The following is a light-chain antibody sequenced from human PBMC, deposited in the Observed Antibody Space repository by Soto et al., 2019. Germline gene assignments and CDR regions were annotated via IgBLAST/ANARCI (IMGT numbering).Light chain of an antibody. Sequence: QSVLTQPPSVSGAPGQRVTISCTGSSSNIGAGYDVHWYQQLPGTAPKLLIYGNSNRPSGVPDRFSGSKSGTSASLAITGLQAEDEAEYYCQSSASSLSGVLFGVGPKVT. CDR1: SSNIGAGYD. V-gene: IGLV1-40*01. CDR3: QSSASSLSGVL. J-gene: IGLJ2*01. CDR2: GNS.